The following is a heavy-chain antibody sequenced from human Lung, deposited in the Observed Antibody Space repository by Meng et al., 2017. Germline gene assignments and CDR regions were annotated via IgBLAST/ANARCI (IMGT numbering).Heavy chain of an antibody. Sequence: VQVVGSGGGLVPAGGSLRLSLAASGFTFTDHWMHWLRQGPGKGLVWVSRINRDGKKPTYADSVKGRFTISRDNAKNTIYLQMNNLRAEDTAFYYCTNDRLNHWGQGALVTVSS. CDR3: TNDRLNH. J-gene: IGHJ1*01. CDR2: INRDGKKP. V-gene: IGHV3-74*01. D-gene: IGHD1-1*01. CDR1: GFTFTDHW.